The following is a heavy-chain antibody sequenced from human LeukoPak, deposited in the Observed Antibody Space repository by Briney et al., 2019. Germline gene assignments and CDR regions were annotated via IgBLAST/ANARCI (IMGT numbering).Heavy chain of an antibody. CDR1: GYTFSGYG. J-gene: IGHJ4*02. V-gene: IGHV1-18*01. CDR2: ITGNNGNT. D-gene: IGHD1-26*01. Sequence: ASVTVSCTSSGYTFSGYGISWVRQAPAQGLEWMGWITGNNGNTNYAPSLQGRGTMTTDTSTNTAYMELTSLKSDDTAVYYCARDQRNSGSYRFEYWGQGTLVTVSS. CDR3: ARDQRNSGSYRFEY.